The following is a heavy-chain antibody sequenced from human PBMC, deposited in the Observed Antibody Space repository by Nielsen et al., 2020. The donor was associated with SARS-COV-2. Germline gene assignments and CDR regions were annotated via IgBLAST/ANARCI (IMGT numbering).Heavy chain of an antibody. Sequence: GESLKISCAASGFDFIRYSINWVRQAPGKGLEWVSSISSSGSYIYYADSVKGRFTISRDNAKNSVFLQMNSLRAEDTAVYYCARGEDWDYYDSSGFDKWAQGTLVTVSS. CDR2: ISSSGSYI. D-gene: IGHD3-22*01. J-gene: IGHJ4*02. CDR1: GFDFIRYS. CDR3: ARGEDWDYYDSSGFDK. V-gene: IGHV3-21*01.